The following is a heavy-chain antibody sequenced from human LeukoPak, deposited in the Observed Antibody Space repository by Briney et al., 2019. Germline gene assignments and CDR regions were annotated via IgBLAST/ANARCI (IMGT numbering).Heavy chain of an antibody. CDR1: GFTFSTYG. CDR3: ARDLTGYCSSTNCLGGY. J-gene: IGHJ4*02. D-gene: IGHD2-2*01. Sequence: PGRSLRLSCAASGFTFSTYGMHWVRQAPGKGLEWVALIWYDGSNKYCADSVKGRFTISRDNSKNTLYLQMSSLRAEDTAVYYCARDLTGYCSSTNCLGGYWGQGTLVTVSS. CDR2: IWYDGSNK. V-gene: IGHV3-33*01.